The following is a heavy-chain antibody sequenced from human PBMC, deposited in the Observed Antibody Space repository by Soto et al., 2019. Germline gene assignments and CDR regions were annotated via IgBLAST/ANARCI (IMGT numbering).Heavy chain of an antibody. D-gene: IGHD1-26*01. J-gene: IGHJ6*02. V-gene: IGHV1-69*12. Sequence: QVQLVQSGAEVKKPGSSVKVSCKASGGTFSSYAISWVRQAPGQGLEWMGGIIPIFGTANYAQKFQGRVTINADEYTRADDMELSSLRSEDTAVYYCASRPRKNPLSEWAGMDVWGQGPTVAVSS. CDR3: ASRPRKNPLSEWAGMDV. CDR2: IIPIFGTA. CDR1: GGTFSSYA.